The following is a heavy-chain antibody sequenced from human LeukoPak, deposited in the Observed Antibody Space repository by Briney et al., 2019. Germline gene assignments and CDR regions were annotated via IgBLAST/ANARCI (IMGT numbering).Heavy chain of an antibody. CDR2: ISHSGSI. D-gene: IGHD3-16*02. CDR3: ARLSSDLSHFDY. J-gene: IGHJ4*02. CDR1: GGSISSGKW. Sequence: SETLSLTCVVSGGSISSGKWWSWVRQAPGKGLEWIGEISHSGSINYNPSFASRVTISVDKSKNQFSLSLTSVTAADTAMYYCARLSSDLSHFDYWGQGTLASVSS. V-gene: IGHV4-4*02.